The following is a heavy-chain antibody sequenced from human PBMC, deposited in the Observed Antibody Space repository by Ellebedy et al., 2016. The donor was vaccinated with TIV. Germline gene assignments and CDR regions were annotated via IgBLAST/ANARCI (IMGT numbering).Heavy chain of an antibody. D-gene: IGHD6-13*01. CDR3: ARDPGTWLTDY. CDR2: VSGYNGNT. J-gene: IGHJ4*02. Sequence: AASVKVSCKASGYTFTNYPISWVRQAPGQGLEWHGWVSGYNGNTQYAQKFQGRVTMTTDTSTTTAYMELRSLRSDDTAVYYCARDPGTWLTDYWGQGTLVTVSS. CDR1: GYTFTNYP. V-gene: IGHV1-18*01.